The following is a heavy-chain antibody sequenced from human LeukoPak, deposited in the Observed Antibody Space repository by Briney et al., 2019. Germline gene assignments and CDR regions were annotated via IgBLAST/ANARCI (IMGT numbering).Heavy chain of an antibody. CDR1: GFTFSSYS. CDR2: ISSSSSYI. J-gene: IGHJ4*02. D-gene: IGHD5-24*01. V-gene: IGHV3-21*01. Sequence: KPGGSLRLSCAASGFTFSSYSMNWVRQAPGKGLEWVSSISSSSSYIYYADSVKGRFTISRDNAKNSLYLQMNSLRAEDTAVYYCASLSRRDGYNYFDYWGQGTLVTVSS. CDR3: ASLSRRDGYNYFDY.